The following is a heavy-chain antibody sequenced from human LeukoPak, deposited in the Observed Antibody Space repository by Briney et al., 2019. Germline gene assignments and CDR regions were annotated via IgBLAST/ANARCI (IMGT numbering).Heavy chain of an antibody. V-gene: IGHV5-51*01. D-gene: IGHD3-16*02. Sequence: LGESLKISCKGSGYSFTSYWIGWVRQMPGKGLEWMGIIYPGDSDTRCSPSFQGQVTISADKSISTAYLQWSSLKASDTAMYYCARAPYDYVWGSYRLPPFDPWGQGTLVTVSS. CDR3: ARAPYDYVWGSYRLPPFDP. CDR2: IYPGDSDT. J-gene: IGHJ5*02. CDR1: GYSFTSYW.